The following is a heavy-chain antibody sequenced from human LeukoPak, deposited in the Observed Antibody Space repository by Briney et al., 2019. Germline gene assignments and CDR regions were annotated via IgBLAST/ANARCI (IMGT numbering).Heavy chain of an antibody. V-gene: IGHV3-30*18. CDR2: ILYDGSNK. Sequence: GSPVTLSCSVSGFNHSSYLILCLRQAPGKGMECLVDILYDGSNKYYADSVKGRFTISRDNSQNPLYLQMNSLRAEDTAVYYCAKSYSSGWYQVWFDYWGQGTLVTVSS. CDR3: AKSYSSGWYQVWFDY. J-gene: IGHJ4*02. D-gene: IGHD6-19*01. CDR1: GFNHSSYL.